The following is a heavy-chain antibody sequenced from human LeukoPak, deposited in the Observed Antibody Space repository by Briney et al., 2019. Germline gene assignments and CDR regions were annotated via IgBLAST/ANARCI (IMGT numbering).Heavy chain of an antibody. CDR1: GGSISSYY. D-gene: IGHD6-6*01. CDR2: IYTSGST. J-gene: IGHJ6*03. Sequence: SETLSLTCTVSGGSISSYYWSWIRQPAGKGLEWIGRIYTSGSTNYNPSLKSRVTMSVDTSKNQFSLKLSSVTAADTAVYYCARAAEQLVGVWAVYYSYYIDVWGKGTTVTVSS. CDR3: ARAAEQLVGVWAVYYSYYIDV. V-gene: IGHV4-4*07.